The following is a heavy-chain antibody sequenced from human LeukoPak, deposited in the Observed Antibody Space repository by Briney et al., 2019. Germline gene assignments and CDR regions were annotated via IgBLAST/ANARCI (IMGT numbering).Heavy chain of an antibody. V-gene: IGHV1-18*01. CDR2: NSAYNGNT. J-gene: IGHJ4*02. CDR1: GSTFTNYG. D-gene: IGHD6-13*01. Sequence: ASVKVSCQASGSTFTNYGISWVRQAPGQGLEWMGWNSAYNGNTNYAQKLQGRVTMTTDTSTSTAYMELRSLRSDDTAVYYCALAAAGTWGIFDYWGQGTLVTVSS. CDR3: ALAAAGTWGIFDY.